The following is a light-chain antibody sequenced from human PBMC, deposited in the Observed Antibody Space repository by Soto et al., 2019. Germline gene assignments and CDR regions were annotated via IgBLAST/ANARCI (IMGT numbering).Light chain of an antibody. CDR3: QQYNTYSPMWT. CDR2: KAS. Sequence: DIQMTQSPSALSASVGDRVTITCRASQSLSSRLAWYQQRPGKAPKLLIYKASSLESGVPSRFSGSGSGTEFTLTISSLQPDDFATYYCQQYNTYSPMWTFGQGTKVDSK. CDR1: QSLSSR. J-gene: IGKJ1*01. V-gene: IGKV1-5*03.